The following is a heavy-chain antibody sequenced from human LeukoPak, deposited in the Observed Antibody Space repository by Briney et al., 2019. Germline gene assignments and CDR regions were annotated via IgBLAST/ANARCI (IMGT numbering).Heavy chain of an antibody. CDR2: ISAYNGNT. D-gene: IGHD2-21*02. Sequence: EASVKVSCKASGYTFTSYGISWVRQAPGQGREWMGWISAYNGNTNYAQKLQGRVTMTTDTSTSTAYMELRSLRSDDTAVYYCAREGDCGGDCYPAGYSFDYWGQGTLVTVSS. J-gene: IGHJ4*02. CDR1: GYTFTSYG. V-gene: IGHV1-18*01. CDR3: AREGDCGGDCYPAGYSFDY.